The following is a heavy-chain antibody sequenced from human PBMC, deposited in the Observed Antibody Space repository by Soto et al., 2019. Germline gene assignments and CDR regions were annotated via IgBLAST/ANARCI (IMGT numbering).Heavy chain of an antibody. V-gene: IGHV4-31*03. J-gene: IGHJ5*02. CDR2: IYYSGST. D-gene: IGHD5-12*01. CDR1: GGSISSGGYY. Sequence: QVQLQESGPGLVKPSQTLSLTCTVSGGSISSGGYYWSWIRQHPGKGLEWIGYIYYSGSTYYNPSIKSRVIISVDTSKNQFSLKLSSVTAADTAVYYCARVTSGNKKDGRVCWFDPWGQGTLVTGSS. CDR3: ARVTSGNKKDGRVCWFDP.